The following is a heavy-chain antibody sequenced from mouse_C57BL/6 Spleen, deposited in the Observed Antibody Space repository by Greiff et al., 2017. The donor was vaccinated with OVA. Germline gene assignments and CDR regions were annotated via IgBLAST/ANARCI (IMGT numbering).Heavy chain of an antibody. Sequence: QVQLQQSGAELVKPGASVKMSCKASGYTFTSYWITWVKQRPGQGLEWIGDIYPGSGSTNYNEKFKSKATLTVDTSSSTAYMQLSSLTSEDSAVYYCASSRYGYDGLAYWGQGTLVTVSA. J-gene: IGHJ3*01. CDR1: GYTFTSYW. V-gene: IGHV1-55*01. CDR3: ASSRYGYDGLAY. CDR2: IYPGSGST. D-gene: IGHD2-2*01.